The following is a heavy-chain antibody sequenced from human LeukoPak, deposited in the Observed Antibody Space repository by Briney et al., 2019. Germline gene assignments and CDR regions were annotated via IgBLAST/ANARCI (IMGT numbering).Heavy chain of an antibody. Sequence: GGSLRLSCAASGFTFSSYGMHWVRQAPGKGLEWVAVISYDGSNQHYADSAKGRFTISRDNSKNTLYLQMNSLRAEDTAVYYCARAMAPPRAEYFQHWGQGTLVTVSS. J-gene: IGHJ1*01. D-gene: IGHD6-19*01. V-gene: IGHV3-30*03. CDR1: GFTFSSYG. CDR2: ISYDGSNQ. CDR3: ARAMAPPRAEYFQH.